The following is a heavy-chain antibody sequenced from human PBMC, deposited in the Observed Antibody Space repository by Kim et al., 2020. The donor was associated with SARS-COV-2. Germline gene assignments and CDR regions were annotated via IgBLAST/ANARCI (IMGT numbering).Heavy chain of an antibody. D-gene: IGHD5-12*01. Sequence: ASVKVSCKASGYTFTSYAMNWVRQAPGQGLEWMGWINTHTGNPTYAQDFTGRFVFSLDTSVSTAYLQISSLKAEDTAVYYCARYPHRGYDYSDYWGQGTLVTVSS. CDR2: INTHTGNP. J-gene: IGHJ4*02. CDR3: ARYPHRGYDYSDY. CDR1: GYTFTSYA. V-gene: IGHV7-4-1*02.